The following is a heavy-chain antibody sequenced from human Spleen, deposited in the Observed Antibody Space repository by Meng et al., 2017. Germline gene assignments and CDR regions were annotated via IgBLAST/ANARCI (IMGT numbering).Heavy chain of an antibody. CDR1: GLTFSSYA. CDR2: IYNSGTT. D-gene: IGHD1-26*01. CDR3: ARVVWGGSYYNGFHP. V-gene: IGHV4-39*07. J-gene: IGHJ5*02. Sequence: GSLSLSCAASGLTFSSYAMHWVRQAPGKGLEWIGSIYNSGTTYYNPSLKSRVTKAVDTSKTQFSLKLSSVTAADPAVYYCARVVWGGSYYNGFHPWAQGPL.